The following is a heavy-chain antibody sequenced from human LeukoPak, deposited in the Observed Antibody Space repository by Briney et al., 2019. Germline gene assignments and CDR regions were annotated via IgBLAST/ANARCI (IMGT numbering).Heavy chain of an antibody. CDR2: ISYDGSNK. Sequence: PGGSLRLSCAAPGFTFSSYGMHWVRQAPAKGLELVAVISYDGSNKYYADSVKGRFTISRDNSKNTLYLQMNSLRAEDTAVYYCAKERAAADLTPDYWGQGTLVTVSS. D-gene: IGHD6-13*01. J-gene: IGHJ4*02. CDR3: AKERAAADLTPDY. V-gene: IGHV3-30*18. CDR1: GFTFSSYG.